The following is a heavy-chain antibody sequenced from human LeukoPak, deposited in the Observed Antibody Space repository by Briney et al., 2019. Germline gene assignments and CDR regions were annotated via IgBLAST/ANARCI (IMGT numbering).Heavy chain of an antibody. CDR2: IYYSGST. J-gene: IGHJ4*02. V-gene: IGHV4-31*03. D-gene: IGHD3-16*01. Sequence: SESLSLTCTVSGGTISSGGYYWGWIRQRPGKGLEWSGYIYYSGSTYYNPSLKSRVTISVDTSKNQFSLKLSSVTAADTAVYYCARELGEVKTQIIDYWGQGTLVTVSS. CDR3: ARELGEVKTQIIDY. CDR1: GGTISSGGYY.